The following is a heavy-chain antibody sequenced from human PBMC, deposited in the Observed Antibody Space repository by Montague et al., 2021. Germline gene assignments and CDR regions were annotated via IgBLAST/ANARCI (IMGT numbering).Heavy chain of an antibody. Sequence: SLRLSCAASGFTFSGYAMSWVRQAPGKGLEWVSGTSATGGGTFYADSVKGRFIISRDSSKNTLLLQMNSLRADDTAVYYCAKNRAAPGRSSFDYWGQGTLVTVSS. V-gene: IGHV3-23*01. J-gene: IGHJ4*02. D-gene: IGHD6-13*01. CDR1: GFTFSGYA. CDR2: TSATGGGT. CDR3: AKNRAAPGRSSFDY.